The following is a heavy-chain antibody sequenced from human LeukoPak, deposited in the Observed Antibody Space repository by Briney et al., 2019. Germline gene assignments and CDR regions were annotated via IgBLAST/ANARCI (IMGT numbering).Heavy chain of an antibody. Sequence: GGSLRLSCEASGFTFSSYWIHWVRQAPGRGLVWVSRIHSDEIRTNYADSETGRFTISRDNAKNTVYLQMNSLRDEDTAVYYCARGIYGDPVAFDYWGQGTLVTVSS. CDR3: ARGIYGDPVAFDY. D-gene: IGHD4/OR15-4a*01. CDR1: GFTFSSYW. V-gene: IGHV3-74*01. J-gene: IGHJ4*02. CDR2: IHSDEIRT.